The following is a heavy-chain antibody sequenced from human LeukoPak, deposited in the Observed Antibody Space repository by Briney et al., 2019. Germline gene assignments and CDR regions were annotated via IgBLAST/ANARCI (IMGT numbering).Heavy chain of an antibody. V-gene: IGHV3-21*01. D-gene: IGHD4-11*01. CDR3: ARGYSNYVDGVDY. CDR1: GFTFSSYS. Sequence: GGSLRLSCAASGFTFSSYSMNWVRQAPGKGLEWVSSISSSSSYICYADSVKGRFTISRDNAKNSLYLQMNSLRAEDTAVYYCARGYSNYVDGVDYWGQGTLVTVSS. CDR2: ISSSSSYI. J-gene: IGHJ4*02.